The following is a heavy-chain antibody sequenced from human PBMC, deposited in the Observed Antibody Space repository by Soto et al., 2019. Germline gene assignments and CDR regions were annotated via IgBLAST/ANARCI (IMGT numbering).Heavy chain of an antibody. CDR3: AKVPALPPTCSSTSCFSPYYFDY. D-gene: IGHD2-2*01. J-gene: IGHJ4*02. CDR1: GFTFSSYA. Sequence: HPGGSLRLACAASGFTFSSYAMSWVRQAPGKGLEWVSAISGSGGSTYYADSVKGRFTISRDNSKNTLYLQMNSLRAEDTAVYYCAKVPALPPTCSSTSCFSPYYFDYWGQGTLVTVSS. CDR2: ISGSGGST. V-gene: IGHV3-23*01.